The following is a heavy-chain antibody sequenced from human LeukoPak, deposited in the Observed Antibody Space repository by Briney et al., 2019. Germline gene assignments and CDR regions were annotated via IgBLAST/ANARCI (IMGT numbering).Heavy chain of an antibody. CDR1: GYTFTDYY. CDR3: ATYYYDSSGYYFDY. CDR2: INPKSGGT. J-gene: IGHJ4*02. D-gene: IGHD3-22*01. V-gene: IGHV1-2*02. Sequence: GASVKVSCKASGYTFTDYYMHWVRQAPGQGLEWMGWINPKSGGTYSAQKFQGRVTMTRDTSISTAYMEVSRLRSDDTAVYYCATYYYDSSGYYFDYWGQGTLVTVSS.